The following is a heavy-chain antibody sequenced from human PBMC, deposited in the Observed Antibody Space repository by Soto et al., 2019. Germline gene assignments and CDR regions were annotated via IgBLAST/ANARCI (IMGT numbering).Heavy chain of an antibody. CDR2: IWQDGSNK. V-gene: IGHV3-33*01. CDR1: GFTVSSYG. CDR3: ARDPTTVVTNPYFDY. J-gene: IGHJ4*02. D-gene: IGHD4-17*01. Sequence: QVQLVESGGGVVQPGRSLRLSCAACGFTVSSYGMHWVRRAPGKGLEWVAVIWQDGSNKYYSDAVKGRFTISRDSSKNTLYLQMNSLRAEDTAVYYCARDPTTVVTNPYFDYWGQGTLVTVSS.